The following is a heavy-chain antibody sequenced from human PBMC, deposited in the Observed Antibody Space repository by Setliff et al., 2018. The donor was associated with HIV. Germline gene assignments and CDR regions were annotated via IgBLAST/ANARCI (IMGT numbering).Heavy chain of an antibody. J-gene: IGHJ4*02. CDR3: AREKGNTPTAYYLDY. V-gene: IGHV3-48*03. D-gene: IGHD3-10*01. CDR1: GFTFRSYE. CDR2: ISSSGNII. Sequence: GGSLRLSCAASGFTFRSYEMNWVRQAPGKGLEWVSYISSSGNIIYYADPVKGRFTISRDNAKNSLYLQMNSLRAEDTAIYYCAREKGNTPTAYYLDYWGQGTLVTVSS.